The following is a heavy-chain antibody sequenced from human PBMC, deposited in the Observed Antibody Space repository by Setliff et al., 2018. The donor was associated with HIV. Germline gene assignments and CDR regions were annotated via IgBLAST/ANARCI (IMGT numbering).Heavy chain of an antibody. V-gene: IGHV1-69*05. J-gene: IGHJ4*02. CDR1: GDTFSNSA. Sequence: VKVSCKASGDTFSNSALTWVRQAPGQGLEWMGGSIPLFGTVTYAQRFQGRVTITTDELMTTAYMELTSLRSEDTAVYYCASGSGYCRNGVCYIGVHKNPDKYYFDYWGQGTLVSVSS. CDR2: SIPLFGTV. D-gene: IGHD2-8*01. CDR3: ASGSGYCRNGVCYIGVHKNPDKYYFDY.